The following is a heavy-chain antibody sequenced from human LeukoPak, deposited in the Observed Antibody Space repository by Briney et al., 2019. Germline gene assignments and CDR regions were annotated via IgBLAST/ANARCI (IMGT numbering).Heavy chain of an antibody. D-gene: IGHD6-13*01. Sequence: ASVKVSCKASGYTFTSYDINWVRQATGQGLEWMGWMNPNSGNTGYAQKFQGRVTMTIDTSTNTTYMDLRTVTSDDTAIYYCARALPGAATAHNWFDPWGQGTLVTVSS. CDR2: MNPNSGNT. J-gene: IGHJ5*02. CDR1: GYTFTSYD. CDR3: ARALPGAATAHNWFDP. V-gene: IGHV1-8*01.